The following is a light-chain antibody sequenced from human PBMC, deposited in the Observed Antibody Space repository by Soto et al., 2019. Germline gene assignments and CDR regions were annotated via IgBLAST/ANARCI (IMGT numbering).Light chain of an antibody. J-gene: IGLJ3*02. V-gene: IGLV1-47*01. CDR3: ATWDDSLSGRGV. CDR1: SSNIGSNY. CDR2: RNT. Sequence: QSVLTQPPSASGTPGQRVTISCSGSSSNIGSNYVYWYQQLPGTAPKLLIYRNTQRPSGVPDRFSGSKSGTSASLAISRLRSEDDADYYCATWDDSLSGRGVFGGGTKLTVL.